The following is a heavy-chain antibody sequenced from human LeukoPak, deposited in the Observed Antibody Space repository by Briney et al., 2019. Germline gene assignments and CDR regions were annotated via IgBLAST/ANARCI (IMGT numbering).Heavy chain of an antibody. CDR1: GCSISTYY. CDR2: IYTSGST. J-gene: IGHJ5*02. Sequence: SETLSLTCTISGCSISTYYWSWIRQPAGKGLEWIGRIYTSGSTNYNPSLKSRVTMSVDTSKNQFSLKLPSVTAADTAIYYCAKGAGGFSYYNWFDPWGQGTLVTVYS. CDR3: AKGAGGFSYYNWFDP. V-gene: IGHV4-4*07. D-gene: IGHD5-18*01.